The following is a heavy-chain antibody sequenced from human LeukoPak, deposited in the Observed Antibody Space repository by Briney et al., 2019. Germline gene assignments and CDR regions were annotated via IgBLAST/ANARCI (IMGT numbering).Heavy chain of an antibody. Sequence: SETLSLTCTVSGGSISNHYWTWIRQPPGKGLEWIGYISYSGSTNYNPSLRSRVTISIDTSNNQISLRLSPVTAADTAVYYCARDPTTVAKGFDIWGLGTMVTVSP. V-gene: IGHV4-59*11. D-gene: IGHD4-17*01. CDR1: GGSISNHY. CDR3: ARDPTTVAKGFDI. J-gene: IGHJ3*02. CDR2: ISYSGST.